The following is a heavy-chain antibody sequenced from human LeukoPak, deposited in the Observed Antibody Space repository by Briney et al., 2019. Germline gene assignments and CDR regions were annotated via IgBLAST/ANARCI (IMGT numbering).Heavy chain of an antibody. J-gene: IGHJ4*02. CDR1: VFTFSRYG. Sequence: GGSLRLSCAASVFTFSRYGMHWVRQAPGGGVEGVAFIRYDGNNKYYADSVKGRFTMSRDNSKNTLYLQMNSLRTEDTAVYYCAFGRLGELSHFDYWGQGTLVTVSS. D-gene: IGHD3-16*02. CDR3: AFGRLGELSHFDY. V-gene: IGHV3-30*02. CDR2: IRYDGNNK.